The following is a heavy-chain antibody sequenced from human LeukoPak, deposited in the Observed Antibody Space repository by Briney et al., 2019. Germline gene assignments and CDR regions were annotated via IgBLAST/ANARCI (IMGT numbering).Heavy chain of an antibody. Sequence: GESLKISCKGSGYSFTSYWIGWVRQMPGEGLEWMGIIYPGDSDTRYSPSFQGQVTISADKSISTAYLQWSSLKASDTAMYYCARPSIAVAGTDAFDIWGQGTMVTVSS. J-gene: IGHJ3*02. CDR3: ARPSIAVAGTDAFDI. CDR1: GYSFTSYW. V-gene: IGHV5-51*01. CDR2: IYPGDSDT. D-gene: IGHD6-19*01.